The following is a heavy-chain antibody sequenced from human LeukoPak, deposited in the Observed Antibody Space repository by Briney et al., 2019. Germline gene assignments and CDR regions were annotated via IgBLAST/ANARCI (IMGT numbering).Heavy chain of an antibody. CDR2: INAGNGHT. Sequence: ASVKVSCKASGYTFTSYAMHWVRQAPGQRFEWMGWINAGNGHTKYSQNFQGRVTITRDSSANIVYMELSSLTSEDTAVYYCARCIWSATRVDYYLDNWGQGTLVTVSS. V-gene: IGHV1-3*01. J-gene: IGHJ4*02. CDR3: ARCIWSATRVDYYLDN. CDR1: GYTFTSYA. D-gene: IGHD5-24*01.